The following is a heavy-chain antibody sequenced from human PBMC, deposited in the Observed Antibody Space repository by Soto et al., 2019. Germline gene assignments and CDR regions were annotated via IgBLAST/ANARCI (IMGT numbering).Heavy chain of an antibody. D-gene: IGHD5-12*01. V-gene: IGHV1-2*02. Sequence: ASVKVSCKASGYTFTGYYMHWVRQAPGQGLEWMGWINPNSGGTNYAQKFQGRVTMTRDTSISTAYMELSRLRSDDTAVYYCAREREDGYNRRFDYWGQRTLVTVSS. CDR2: INPNSGGT. CDR1: GYTFTGYY. J-gene: IGHJ4*02. CDR3: AREREDGYNRRFDY.